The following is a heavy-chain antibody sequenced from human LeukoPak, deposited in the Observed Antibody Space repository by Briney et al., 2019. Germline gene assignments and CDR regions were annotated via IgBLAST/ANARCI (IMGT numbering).Heavy chain of an antibody. V-gene: IGHV3-30*18. Sequence: GGSLRLSCAASGFTFSAFGMHWVRQAPGKGLEWAAVISSDGTNKYYTDSVKGRFTISRDNSKNTLYMQMNSLRAEDTAVYSCAKSRLYSSGSADYWGQGTLVTVPS. J-gene: IGHJ4*02. CDR1: GFTFSAFG. D-gene: IGHD6-19*01. CDR2: ISSDGTNK. CDR3: AKSRLYSSGSADY.